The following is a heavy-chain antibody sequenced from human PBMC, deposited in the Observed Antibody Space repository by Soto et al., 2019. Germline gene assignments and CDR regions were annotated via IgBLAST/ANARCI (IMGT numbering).Heavy chain of an antibody. CDR2: INHSGST. J-gene: IGHJ1*01. Sequence: TSXTQPLTSAVYGECLRVSYWNWIRQPPGKGLEWIGEINHSGSTNYNPSLKGRVTISVDTSKSQFSLKLDSVTAADTAVYYCSRGRTAYWGQGTLVTVSS. V-gene: IGHV4-34*01. CDR1: GECLRVSY. D-gene: IGHD2-8*02. CDR3: SRGRTAY.